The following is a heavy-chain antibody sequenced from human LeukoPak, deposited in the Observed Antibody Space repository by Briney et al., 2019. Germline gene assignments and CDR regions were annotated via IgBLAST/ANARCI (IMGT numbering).Heavy chain of an antibody. CDR2: ISGSGGST. CDR3: AKGDSGSYFYFDY. D-gene: IGHD1-26*01. V-gene: IGHV3-23*01. CDR1: GFPFSSYA. J-gene: IGHJ4*02. Sequence: GGSLRLSCVASGFPFSSYAMSWVRQAPGKGLEWVSAISGSGGSTYYADSVKARFTISRDNSKNTLYLQMNSLRAEDTAVYYCAKGDSGSYFYFDYWGQGTLVTVSS.